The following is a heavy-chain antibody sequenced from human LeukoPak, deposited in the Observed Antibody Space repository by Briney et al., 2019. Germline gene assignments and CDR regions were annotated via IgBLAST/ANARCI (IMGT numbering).Heavy chain of an antibody. D-gene: IGHD3-10*01. CDR3: ARETPSTGSGSSHYFDY. V-gene: IGHV4-4*07. J-gene: IGHJ4*02. CDR1: GGSISSYY. CDR2: IHASGGT. Sequence: SETLSLTCTVSGGSISSYYWSWIRQPAGKGLEWIGRIHASGGTNYNPSLKSRVTMSVDTSKNQFSLNLRSVTAADTAVYYCARETPSTGSGSSHYFDYWGQGTLVTVSS.